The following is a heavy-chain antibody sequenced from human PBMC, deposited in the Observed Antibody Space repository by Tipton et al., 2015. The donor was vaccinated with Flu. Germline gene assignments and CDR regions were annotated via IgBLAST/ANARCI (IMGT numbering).Heavy chain of an antibody. J-gene: IGHJ4*02. CDR2: IYYTGST. CDR1: GGSISSYY. V-gene: IGHV4-59*07. CDR3: ARNNRHSGSGYPQPLAGLDF. Sequence: TLSLTCTVSGGSISSYYWSWIRQPPGKGLEWIGNIYYTGSTNYNPSLKSRVTISVDTSKNQFSLKLSSVTAADTAVYYCARNNRHSGSGYPQPLAGLDFWGQGTLVTVSS. D-gene: IGHD3-22*01.